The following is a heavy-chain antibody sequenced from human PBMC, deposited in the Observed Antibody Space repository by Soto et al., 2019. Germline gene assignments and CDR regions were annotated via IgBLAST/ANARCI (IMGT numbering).Heavy chain of an antibody. CDR3: ARVSSTSFYYYYYYGMDV. CDR1: GFTFSSYW. V-gene: IGHV3-7*03. D-gene: IGHD2-2*01. CDR2: IKQDGSEE. Sequence: PGGSLRLSCAASGFTFSSYWMSWVRQAPGKGLEWVANIKQDGSEEYYVDSVKGRFTISRDNAKNSLYLQMNSLRAEDTAVYYCARVSSTSFYYYYYYGMDVWGQGTTVTVSS. J-gene: IGHJ6*02.